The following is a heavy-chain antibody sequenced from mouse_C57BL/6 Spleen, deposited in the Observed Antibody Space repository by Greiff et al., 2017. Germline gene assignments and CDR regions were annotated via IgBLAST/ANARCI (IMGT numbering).Heavy chain of an antibody. CDR1: GYTFTSYW. D-gene: IGHD1-1*01. CDR2: IYPGSGST. Sequence: QVHVKQPGAELVKPGASVKMSCKASGYTFTSYWITWVKQRPGQGLEWIGDIYPGSGSTNYNEKFKSKATLTVDTSSSTAYMQLSSLTSEDSAVYYCARALYYGSSLGYWGQGTTLTVSS. J-gene: IGHJ2*01. V-gene: IGHV1-55*01. CDR3: ARALYYGSSLGY.